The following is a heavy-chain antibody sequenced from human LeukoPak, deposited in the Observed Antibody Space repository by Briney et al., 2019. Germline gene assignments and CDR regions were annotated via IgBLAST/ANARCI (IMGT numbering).Heavy chain of an antibody. D-gene: IGHD2-15*01. CDR1: GFTFSSYG. J-gene: IGHJ3*01. Sequence: GRSLRLSCAASGFTFSSYGMHWVRQAPGKGLEWVAVIWYDGSNKYYADSVKGRFTISRDNSKNTLYLQMNSLRAEDTAVYYCARFPWAHCSECWGQGTMVTVSS. CDR2: IWYDGSNK. V-gene: IGHV3-33*01. CDR3: ARFPWAHCSEC.